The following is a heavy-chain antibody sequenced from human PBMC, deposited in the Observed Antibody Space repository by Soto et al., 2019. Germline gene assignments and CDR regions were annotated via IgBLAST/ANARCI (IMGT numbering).Heavy chain of an antibody. CDR2: IYYSGST. CDR3: ARRIFDYYYMDV. Sequence: QVQLQESGPGLVKPSDTLSLTCTVSGGSISSHYWSWIRQPPGKGLEWIGYIYYSGSTNHNPSLKRRVTISVDTSKNQFSLKLSSVTAADTAVYYCARRIFDYYYMDVWCKGTTVTVSS. CDR1: GGSISSHY. J-gene: IGHJ6*03. V-gene: IGHV4-59*07. D-gene: IGHD2-15*01.